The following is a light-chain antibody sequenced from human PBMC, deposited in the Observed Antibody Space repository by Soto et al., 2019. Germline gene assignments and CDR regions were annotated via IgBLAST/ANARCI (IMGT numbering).Light chain of an antibody. J-gene: IGKJ5*01. V-gene: IGKV1-5*03. CDR1: QSISRC. Sequence: DIQMTQSPSTLTALLGDRVTITCRASQSISRCFAWYQQTPGKAPKLLIYNAFSLKSGVPSRVSGNGSGKEFTFSINNLQPEYFSNYYYQPDYSWITFGQGTRLEIK. CDR2: NAF. CDR3: QPDYSWIT.